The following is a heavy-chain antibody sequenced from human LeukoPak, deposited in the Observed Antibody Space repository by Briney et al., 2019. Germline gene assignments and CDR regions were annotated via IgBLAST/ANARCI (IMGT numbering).Heavy chain of an antibody. CDR2: LWYDGSNK. CDR1: GFTFSSYG. Sequence: GGSLRLSCAASGFTFSSYGMHWVRQAPGKGLEWVASLWYDGSNKYYADSVKGRFTISRDNSKNTLYLQMNSLRAEDTAVYYCARDRSSGWYYFDYWGQGTLVTVSS. CDR3: ARDRSSGWYYFDY. J-gene: IGHJ4*02. D-gene: IGHD6-19*01. V-gene: IGHV3-33*01.